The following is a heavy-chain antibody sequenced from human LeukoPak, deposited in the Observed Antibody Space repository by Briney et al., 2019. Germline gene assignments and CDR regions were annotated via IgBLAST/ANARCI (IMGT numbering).Heavy chain of an antibody. CDR3: ARGECRRDWFPPRGFDY. D-gene: IGHD2-21*01. CDR1: RDTPTGYY. J-gene: IGHJ4*02. V-gene: IGHV1-2*02. Sequence: GSAKVSSKASRDTPTGYYIHCGRQAPRQRGGGRGWISPNRGDTNYAQKFQGRVTMTRDTSSSKDYMELSRLRSDDTAGYFCARGECRRDWFPPRGFDYWGQGTLVTVSS. CDR2: ISPNRGDT.